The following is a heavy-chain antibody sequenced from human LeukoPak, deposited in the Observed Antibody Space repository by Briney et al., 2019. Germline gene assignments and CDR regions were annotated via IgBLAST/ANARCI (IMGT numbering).Heavy chain of an antibody. Sequence: GGSLRLSCAASGFTFSTYSMNWVRQAPGKGLEWISYISGSSGAKHYADSVKGRFTIFRDHAKSSLYLQMNSLRVEDTAIYYCAIIVATLSYWGQGTLVTVSS. CDR1: GFTFSTYS. V-gene: IGHV3-48*01. J-gene: IGHJ4*02. CDR3: AIIVATLSY. D-gene: IGHD5-12*01. CDR2: ISGSSGAK.